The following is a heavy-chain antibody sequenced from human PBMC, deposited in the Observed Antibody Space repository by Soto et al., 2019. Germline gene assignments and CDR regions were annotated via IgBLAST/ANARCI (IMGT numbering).Heavy chain of an antibody. V-gene: IGHV4-4*02. CDR2: IYHSGST. CDR3: ARDVGYHYDGSPSGQFDF. CDR1: GNSISTTNW. D-gene: IGHD3-22*01. J-gene: IGHJ4*02. Sequence: QVELQESGPGLVKPSGTLSLTCVVSGNSISTTNWWSWVRQSPGKGLEWIGEIYHSGSTNYNPSLNSRFTISVDKSKNQFSLKLSSVTAADTAVYYCARDVGYHYDGSPSGQFDFWGQGTLVTVSS.